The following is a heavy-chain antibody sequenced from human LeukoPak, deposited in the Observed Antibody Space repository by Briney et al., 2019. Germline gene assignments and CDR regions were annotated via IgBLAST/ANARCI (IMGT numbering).Heavy chain of an antibody. CDR1: GFTFSSYS. Sequence: KLGGSLRLSCAASGFTFSSYSMNWVRQAPGKGLEWVSSITSSSSYIYYADSVKGRFTISRDNAKNSLYLQMNSLRAEDTAVYYCARDPPGWEPFDYWGQGTLVTVSS. CDR2: ITSSSSYI. V-gene: IGHV3-21*01. D-gene: IGHD1-26*01. J-gene: IGHJ4*02. CDR3: ARDPPGWEPFDY.